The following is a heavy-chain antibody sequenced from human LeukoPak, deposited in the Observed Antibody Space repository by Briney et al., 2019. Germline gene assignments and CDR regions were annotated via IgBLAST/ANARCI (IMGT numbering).Heavy chain of an antibody. CDR3: AKGSRVEPVAYCDY. Sequence: GGSLTLSCAASGFTLSKHWMTWVRQAPGKGLECVAIIKQDGSEKYYVNSVKGRFTISRDNSKNTLYLQMNSLRAEDTAVYYCAKGSRVEPVAYCDYWGQGTLVTVSS. V-gene: IGHV3-7*03. CDR2: IKQDGSEK. D-gene: IGHD2-2*01. CDR1: GFTLSKHW. J-gene: IGHJ4*02.